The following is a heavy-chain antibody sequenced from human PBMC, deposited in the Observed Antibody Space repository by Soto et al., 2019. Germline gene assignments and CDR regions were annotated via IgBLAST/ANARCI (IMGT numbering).Heavy chain of an antibody. J-gene: IGHJ4*02. D-gene: IGHD1-1*01. V-gene: IGHV4-4*02. CDR1: GLSISSHPW. CDR2: IYPSGGA. Sequence: SETLSLTCSVSGLSISSHPWWTWVRQAPGKGLEWIGDIYPSGGAAYNPSLQSRAAISVDKSKNQISLKLSSVTAADTAVYYCARHIHNQGFEYYFDSWGQGTLVTVSS. CDR3: ARHIHNQGFEYYFDS.